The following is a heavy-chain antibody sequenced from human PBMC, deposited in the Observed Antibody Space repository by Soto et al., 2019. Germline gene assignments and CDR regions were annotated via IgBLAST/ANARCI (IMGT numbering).Heavy chain of an antibody. CDR3: ARSSGTSYIWFDP. D-gene: IGHD1-26*01. CDR1: GYTFTSYG. Sequence: QVQLVQSGAEVKKPGASVKVSCKASGYTFTSYGISWVRQAPGQGLEWMGWISAYNGNTNYAQKPQGRVTMTKDTYTRTAYMEVRSLRSDDTAVYYCARSSGTSYIWFDPWGEGTLVTVSS. CDR2: ISAYNGNT. V-gene: IGHV1-18*01. J-gene: IGHJ5*02.